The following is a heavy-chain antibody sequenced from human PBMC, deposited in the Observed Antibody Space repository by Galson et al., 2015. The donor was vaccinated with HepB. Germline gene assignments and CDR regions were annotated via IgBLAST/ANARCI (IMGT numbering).Heavy chain of an antibody. Sequence: SVKVSCKASGGTFSSYTITWVRQAPGQGLEWMGRIIPILGIANYAQKFQGRVTITADKSTSTAYMELSSLRSEDTAVYYCARDLVPDAFDIWGQGTMVTVSS. CDR1: GGTFSSYT. J-gene: IGHJ3*02. D-gene: IGHD6-13*01. V-gene: IGHV1-69*04. CDR3: ARDLVPDAFDI. CDR2: IIPILGIA.